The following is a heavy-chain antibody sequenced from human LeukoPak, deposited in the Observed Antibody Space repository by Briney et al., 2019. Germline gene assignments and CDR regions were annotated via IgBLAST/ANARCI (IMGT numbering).Heavy chain of an antibody. CDR1: GFTLSSYA. D-gene: IGHD3-10*01. CDR3: ARFGYGSFDY. V-gene: IGHV3-7*01. Sequence: PGGSLRLSCAASGFTLSSYAMSWVRQAPGKGLEWVANIKQDGSEKYSVDSVKGRFTISRDNAKNSLYLQMHSLRAEDTAVYYCARFGYGSFDYWGQGTLVTVSS. J-gene: IGHJ4*02. CDR2: IKQDGSEK.